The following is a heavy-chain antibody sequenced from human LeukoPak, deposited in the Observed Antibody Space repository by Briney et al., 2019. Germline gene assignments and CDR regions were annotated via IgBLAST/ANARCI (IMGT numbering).Heavy chain of an antibody. CDR1: GFTFSSYG. V-gene: IGHV3-30*03. J-gene: IGHJ4*02. CDR2: ISYDGSNK. Sequence: GGSLRLSCAASGFTFSSYGMHWVRQAPGKGLEWVAVISYDGSNKYYADSVKGRFTISRDNSKNTLYLQMNSLRAEDTAVYYCARDRAGEWLRPPFDYWGQGTLVTVSS. CDR3: ARDRAGEWLRPPFDY. D-gene: IGHD5-12*01.